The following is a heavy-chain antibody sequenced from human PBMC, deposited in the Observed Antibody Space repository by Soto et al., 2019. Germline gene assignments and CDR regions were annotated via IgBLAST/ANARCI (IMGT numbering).Heavy chain of an antibody. J-gene: IGHJ5*02. CDR2: IMPIFGTP. D-gene: IGHD3-10*01. V-gene: IGHV1-69*13. CDR3: ARVHSSGIFYFVDP. CDR1: GGTFDSYF. Sequence: ASVKVSCKPSGGTFDSYFISWLRQAPGQGLEWMGGIMPIFGTPNYAQKFRGRVTISADESTSTAYLELSSLTSDDTAVYYCARVHSSGIFYFVDPWGQGTLVTVSS.